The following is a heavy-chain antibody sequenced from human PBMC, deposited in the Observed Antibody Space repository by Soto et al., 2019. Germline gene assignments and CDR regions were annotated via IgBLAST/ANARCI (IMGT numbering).Heavy chain of an antibody. J-gene: IGHJ4*02. CDR2: IYDDGSNE. D-gene: IGHD1-26*01. CDR1: GFTFSNHG. CDR3: ARGRGSGSLYPLDS. Sequence: QVQLVESGGGVVQPGRSLRLSCAASGFTFSNHGMHWVRQAPGKGLEWVARIYDDGSNEYYADSVKGRFTISRDNSKNTWYLQMCRLRVEDTAVYYCARGRGSGSLYPLDSWGQGPLVTVSS. V-gene: IGHV3-33*01.